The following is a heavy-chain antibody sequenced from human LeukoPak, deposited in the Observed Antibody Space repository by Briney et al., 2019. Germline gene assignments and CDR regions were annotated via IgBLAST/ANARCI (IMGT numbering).Heavy chain of an antibody. J-gene: IGHJ6*03. Sequence: PETLSLTCAVSGYSISSGYYWGWIRQPPGKGLEWIGSIYLSGSTYYNPSLKSRVTISVDTSKNQFSLKLSSVTAADTAVYYCARGARSAYCSSTSCHYYYYMDVWGKGTTVTVSS. CDR2: IYLSGST. V-gene: IGHV4-38-2*01. D-gene: IGHD2-2*01. CDR1: GYSISSGYY. CDR3: ARGARSAYCSSTSCHYYYYMDV.